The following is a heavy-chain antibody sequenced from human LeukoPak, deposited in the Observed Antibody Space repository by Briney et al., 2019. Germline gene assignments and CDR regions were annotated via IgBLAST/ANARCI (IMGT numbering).Heavy chain of an antibody. V-gene: IGHV3-20*01. CDR2: INWNGGST. CDR3: ARMAGGSYLNYMYV. J-gene: IGHJ6*03. Sequence: GGSLRLSCAASGFTFDDYGMSWVRQAPGKGLEWVSGINWNGGSTGYADSVKGRFTISRDNAKNSLYLQMNSLRAEDTALYHCARMAGGSYLNYMYVWGKGTTVTVSS. CDR1: GFTFDDYG. D-gene: IGHD1-26*01.